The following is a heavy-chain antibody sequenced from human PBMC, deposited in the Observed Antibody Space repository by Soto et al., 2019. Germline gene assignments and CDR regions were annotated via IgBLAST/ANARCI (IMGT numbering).Heavy chain of an antibody. J-gene: IGHJ6*02. Sequence: PSETLSLTCAVYGGSFSGYYWSWIRQSPGKGLEWVGEINNSGSTNYNPSLKSRVTISVDTSKNQFSLKLSSVTAADTAVYYCARGLSVPGYYDVLYYYGMDVWGQGTTVTVSS. CDR2: INNSGST. D-gene: IGHD3-9*01. CDR3: ARGLSVPGYYDVLYYYGMDV. CDR1: GGSFSGYY. V-gene: IGHV4-34*01.